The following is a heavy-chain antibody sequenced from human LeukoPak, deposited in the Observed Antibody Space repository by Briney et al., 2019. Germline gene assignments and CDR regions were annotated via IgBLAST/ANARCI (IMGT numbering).Heavy chain of an antibody. J-gene: IGHJ4*02. D-gene: IGHD3-22*01. CDR1: GGSISSSSYY. CDR3: ARDVTHYYDSSGYHDY. CDR2: IYYSGST. Sequence: SKTLSLTCTVSGGSISSSSYYWGWIRQPPGKGLEWIGSIYYSGSTYYDPSLKSRVTISVDTSKNRFSLKLSSVTAADTAVYYCARDVTHYYDSSGYHDYWGQGTLVTVSS. V-gene: IGHV4-39*07.